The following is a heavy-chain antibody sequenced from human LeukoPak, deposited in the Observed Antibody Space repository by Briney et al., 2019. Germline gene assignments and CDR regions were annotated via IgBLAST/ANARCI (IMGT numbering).Heavy chain of an antibody. D-gene: IGHD3-9*01. CDR2: IYYSGGT. V-gene: IGHV4-31*01. Sequence: SETLSLTCTASGGSITSGGYYWSWIRQHPGKGLEWIGYIYYSGGTYYNPSLKSLAAISVDTSKNQFSLKLSSVTAADTAVYYCARDVGRGYDILTGYDGRAFDIWGQGTMVTFSS. J-gene: IGHJ3*02. CDR3: ARDVGRGYDILTGYDGRAFDI. CDR1: GGSITSGGYY.